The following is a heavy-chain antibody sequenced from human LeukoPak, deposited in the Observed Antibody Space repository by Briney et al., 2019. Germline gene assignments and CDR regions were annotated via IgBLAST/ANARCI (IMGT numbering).Heavy chain of an antibody. CDR3: ARDPSGYFNY. V-gene: IGHV4-61*01. CDR1: GGSVSSGNYY. CDR2: IYYSGST. Sequence: PSETLSLTCTVSGGSVSSGNYYWSWIRQPPGKGLDWIGYIYYSGSTNYNPSLKSRVTISVDTSKNQSSLRLSSVTAADTAVYYCARDPSGYFNYWGQGTLATVSS. D-gene: IGHD3-22*01. J-gene: IGHJ4*02.